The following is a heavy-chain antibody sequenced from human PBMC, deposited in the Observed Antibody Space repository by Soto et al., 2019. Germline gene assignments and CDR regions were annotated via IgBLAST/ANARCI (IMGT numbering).Heavy chain of an antibody. CDR2: INHSGST. CDR1: GGSFSGYY. Sequence: QVQLQQWGAGLLKPSETLSLTCAVYGGSFSGYYWSWIRQPPGKGLEWIGEINHSGSTNYNPSLKSRVTISVDTSKNQFSLKLSSVTAADTAVYYCARLYSSGWQRFDYWGQGTLVTVSS. CDR3: ARLYSSGWQRFDY. V-gene: IGHV4-34*01. J-gene: IGHJ4*02. D-gene: IGHD6-19*01.